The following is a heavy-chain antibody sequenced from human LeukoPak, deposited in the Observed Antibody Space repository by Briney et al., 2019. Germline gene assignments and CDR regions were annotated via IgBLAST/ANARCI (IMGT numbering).Heavy chain of an antibody. V-gene: IGHV1-69*13. CDR1: GVTFSSYA. CDR3: ARVGYYGSGSYSRGMDV. D-gene: IGHD3-10*01. J-gene: IGHJ6*04. Sequence: SVKVSCKASGVTFSSYAISWVRQAPGQGLEWMGGIIPIFGTANYAQKFQGRVTITADESTSTAYMELSSLRSEDTAVYYCARVGYYGSGSYSRGMDVWGKGTTVTVSS. CDR2: IIPIFGTA.